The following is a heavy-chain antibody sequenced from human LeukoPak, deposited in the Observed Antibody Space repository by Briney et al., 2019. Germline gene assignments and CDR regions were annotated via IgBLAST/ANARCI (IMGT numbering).Heavy chain of an antibody. CDR1: GFTFSSYW. V-gene: IGHV3-64D*09. Sequence: GGSLRLSCAASGFTFSSYWMHWVRQAPGKGLEYVSAMSSNGGSTYYADSVKGRFTISRDNSKNTLYLQMSSLRAEDTAVYYCVKFYAGNGMWGQGTLVTVSS. CDR2: MSSNGGST. CDR3: VKFYAGNGM. J-gene: IGHJ4*02. D-gene: IGHD4-23*01.